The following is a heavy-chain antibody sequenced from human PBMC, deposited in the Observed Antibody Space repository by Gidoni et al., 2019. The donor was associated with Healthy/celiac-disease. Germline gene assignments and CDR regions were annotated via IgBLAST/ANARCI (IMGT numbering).Heavy chain of an antibody. D-gene: IGHD3-22*01. J-gene: IGHJ4*02. CDR1: GFPFSSYG. CDR3: ARDLYYYDSSGNFDY. CDR2: IWYDGSNK. Sequence: QVQLVESGGGVVQPGRSLRLSCAASGFPFSSYGMHWVRQAPGKGLEWVAVIWYDGSNKYYADSVKGRFTISRDNSKNTLYLQMNSLRAEDTAVYYCARDLYYYDSSGNFDYWGQGTLVTVSS. V-gene: IGHV3-33*01.